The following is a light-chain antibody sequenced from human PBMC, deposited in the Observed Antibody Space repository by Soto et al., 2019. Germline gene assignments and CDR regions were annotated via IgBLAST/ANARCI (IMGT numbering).Light chain of an antibody. CDR3: CSYAGSTTLYV. Sequence: QSVLTQPASVSGSPGQSITISCTGTSSDVGSYSLVSWYQQHPGKAPKLMIYEVSKRPSGVSNRFSASKSGNTASLTISGLQAEDDADYYCCSYAGSTTLYVFGSGTKVTVL. V-gene: IGLV2-23*02. CDR1: SSDVGSYSL. J-gene: IGLJ1*01. CDR2: EVS.